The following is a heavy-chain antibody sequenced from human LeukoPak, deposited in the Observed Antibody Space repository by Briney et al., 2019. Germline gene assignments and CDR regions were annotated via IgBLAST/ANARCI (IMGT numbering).Heavy chain of an antibody. CDR3: AREGGYSSSLY. J-gene: IGHJ4*02. D-gene: IGHD6-13*01. V-gene: IGHV3-7*03. Sequence: PGGSLRLSCAASGFTFSSYWMSGVRQAPGKGLEWVANIKQDGSEKYYVDSVKGRFTISRDNAKNSLYLQMNSLRAEDTAVYYCAREGGYSSSLYWGQGTLVTVSS. CDR1: GFTFSSYW. CDR2: IKQDGSEK.